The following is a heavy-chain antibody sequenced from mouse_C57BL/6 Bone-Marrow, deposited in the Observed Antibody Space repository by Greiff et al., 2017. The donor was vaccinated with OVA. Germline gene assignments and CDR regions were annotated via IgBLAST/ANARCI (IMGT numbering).Heavy chain of an antibody. D-gene: IGHD1-1*01. CDR1: GYAFSSSW. J-gene: IGHJ1*03. CDR3: ARCPYYDGSSYHWYFDV. CDR2: IYPGDGDT. V-gene: IGHV1-82*01. Sequence: QVQLQQSGPELVKPGASVKISCKASGYAFSSSWMNWVKQRPGKGLEWIGRIYPGDGDTNYNGKFKGKATLTADKSSSTAYMHLSSQTSEDSAVYFCARCPYYDGSSYHWYFDVWGTGTTVTVSS.